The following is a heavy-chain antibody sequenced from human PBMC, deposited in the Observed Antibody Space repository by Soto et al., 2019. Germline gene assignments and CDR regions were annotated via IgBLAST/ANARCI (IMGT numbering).Heavy chain of an antibody. CDR3: VRRHVSATGIDWFDP. Sequence: ASVKVSCKASGYTFTSYGIHWVRQDPGQRLEWMGWINAANGDTIYSPKFQGRVTITRDTSASTAYMELSSLRSEDTALYYCVRRHVSATGIDWFDPWGQGTLVTVSS. J-gene: IGHJ5*02. V-gene: IGHV1-3*01. CDR2: INAANGDT. CDR1: GYTFTSYG. D-gene: IGHD6-13*01.